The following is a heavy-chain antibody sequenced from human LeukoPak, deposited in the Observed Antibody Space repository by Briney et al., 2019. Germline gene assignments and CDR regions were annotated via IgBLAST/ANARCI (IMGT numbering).Heavy chain of an antibody. CDR2: IYYSGST. CDR1: GGSISSYY. CDR3: ASYTLYYDILTGYWENAFDI. V-gene: IGHV4-59*08. J-gene: IGHJ3*02. D-gene: IGHD3-9*01. Sequence: PSETLSLTCTVSGGSISSYYWSWIRQPPGKGLEWIGYIYYSGSTNYNPSLKSRVTISVDTSKNQFSLKLSSVTAADTAVYYCASYTLYYDILTGYWENAFDIWGQGTMVTVSS.